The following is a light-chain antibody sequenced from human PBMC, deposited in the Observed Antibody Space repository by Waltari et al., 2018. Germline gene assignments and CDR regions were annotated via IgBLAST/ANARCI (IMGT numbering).Light chain of an antibody. J-gene: IGKJ5*01. Sequence: DIQMTQSPSSLSASVGDRVTITCRANQSISSYLNWYQQKPGKAPKLLIYAASSLQSGVPSRFSGSGSGTDFTLTISSLQAEDFATYCCQQSFNTPPTFGQGTRLEIK. CDR3: QQSFNTPPT. CDR2: AAS. CDR1: QSISSY. V-gene: IGKV1-39*01.